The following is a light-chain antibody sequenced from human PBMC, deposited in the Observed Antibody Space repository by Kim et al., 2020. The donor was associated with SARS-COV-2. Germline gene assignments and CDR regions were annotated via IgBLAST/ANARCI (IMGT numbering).Light chain of an antibody. CDR3: QQYDNSPFT. CDR1: QSVGNNY. V-gene: IGKV3-20*01. CDR2: GAS. Sequence: SPGKRATRSCRASQSVGNNYLAWHQQKPGQAPRLLIYGASSRATGIPDRFSGSGSGTDFTLTISRLEPEDFAVYYCQQYDNSPFTFGPGTKVDIK. J-gene: IGKJ3*01.